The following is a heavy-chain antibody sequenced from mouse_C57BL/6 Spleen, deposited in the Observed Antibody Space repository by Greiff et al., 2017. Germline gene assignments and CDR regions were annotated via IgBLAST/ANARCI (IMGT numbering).Heavy chain of an antibody. J-gene: IGHJ2*01. CDR2: INPYNGGT. D-gene: IGHD1-1*01. V-gene: IGHV1-19*01. CDR3: ARSGRGSSSDY. Sequence: VQLKQSGPVLVKPGASVKMSCKASGYTFTDYYMNWVKQSHGKSLEWIGVINPYNGGTSYNQKFKGKATLTVDKSSSTAYMELNSLTSEDSAVYYCARSGRGSSSDYWGQGTTLTVSS. CDR1: GYTFTDYY.